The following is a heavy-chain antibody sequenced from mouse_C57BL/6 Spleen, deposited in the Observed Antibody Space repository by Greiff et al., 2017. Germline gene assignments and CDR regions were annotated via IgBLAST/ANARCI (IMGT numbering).Heavy chain of an antibody. V-gene: IGHV1-72*01. CDR2: IDPNSGGT. J-gene: IGHJ4*01. CDR1: GYTFTSYW. D-gene: IGHD1-1*01. CDR3: AATVVARGYAMYY. Sequence: QVQLQQPGAELVKPGASVKLSCQASGYTFTSYWMHWVKQRPGRGLVWIGRIDPNSGGTKYNEKFKSKATLTVDKHSSTAYMQLSSLTSEDSVVYYCAATVVARGYAMYYWGQRTSVTVSS.